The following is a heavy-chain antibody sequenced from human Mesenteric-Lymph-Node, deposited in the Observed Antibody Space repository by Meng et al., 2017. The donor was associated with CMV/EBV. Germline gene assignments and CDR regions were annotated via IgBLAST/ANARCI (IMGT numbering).Heavy chain of an antibody. CDR3: ARDLQPSGGNSPNLDY. J-gene: IGHJ4*02. CDR2: IIPILGIA. CDR1: GGTFSSDA. V-gene: IGHV1-69*04. D-gene: IGHD4-23*01. Sequence: GGTFSSDANRWVRQAPGQGLEWMGRIIPILGIANYAQKFQGRVTITADKSTSTAYMELSSLRSEDTAVYYCARDLQPSGGNSPNLDYWGQGTLVTVSS.